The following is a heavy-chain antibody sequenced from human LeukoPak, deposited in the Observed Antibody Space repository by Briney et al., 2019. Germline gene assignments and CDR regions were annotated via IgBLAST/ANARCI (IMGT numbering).Heavy chain of an antibody. J-gene: IGHJ6*03. CDR3: ARRYSGSYPYYYYYYMDV. Sequence: SETLSLTCTVSGGSISSYYWSWIRQPPGKGLEWIGYIYYSGSTNYNPSLKSRVTISVDTSKNQFSLKLSSVTAADTAVYYCARRYSGSYPYYYYYYMDVWGKGTTVTVSS. CDR1: GGSISSYY. V-gene: IGHV4-59*01. D-gene: IGHD1-26*01. CDR2: IYYSGST.